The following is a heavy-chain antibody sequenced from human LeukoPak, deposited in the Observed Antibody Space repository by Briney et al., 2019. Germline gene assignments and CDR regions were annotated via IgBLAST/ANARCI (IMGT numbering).Heavy chain of an antibody. CDR3: ARDAGYYDFWSGYHGY. CDR2: IIPIFGTA. Sequence: SVKVSCKASGGTFSSYAISWVRQAPGQGLEWMGRIIPIFGTANYAQKFQGRVTITTDESTSTAYMELSSLRPEDTAVYYCARDAGYYDFWSGYHGYWGQGTLVTVSS. J-gene: IGHJ4*02. D-gene: IGHD3-3*01. V-gene: IGHV1-69*05. CDR1: GGTFSSYA.